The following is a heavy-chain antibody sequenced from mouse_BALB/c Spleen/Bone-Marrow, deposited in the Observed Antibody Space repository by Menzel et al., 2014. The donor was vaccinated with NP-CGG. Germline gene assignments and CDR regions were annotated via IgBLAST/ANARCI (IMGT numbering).Heavy chain of an antibody. CDR1: GYTFTDYW. V-gene: IGHV1-69*01. CDR3: ANIYYGDYGWFSY. D-gene: IGHD2-13*01. Sequence: QVHVKQSGAELVMPGASVKMSCKASGYTFTDYWIHWVEQRPGQGLEWIGAIDTSYTYTTYNQKFKGKATLTVDASSSTAYIQLSSLTSEDSAVYYCANIYYGDYGWFSYRGQGTLVTVSA. CDR2: IDTSYTYT. J-gene: IGHJ3*01.